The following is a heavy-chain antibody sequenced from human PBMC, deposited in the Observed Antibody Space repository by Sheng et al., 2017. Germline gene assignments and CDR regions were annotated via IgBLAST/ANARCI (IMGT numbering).Heavy chain of an antibody. CDR1: GFTFSDYW. Sequence: ESVGRLVQPGGSLRLSCAASGFTFSDYWMHWVRQVPGKGLMWVSRINNDGSDVTYADSVKGRFTVSRDNAMNIMYLQMNSLRVEDTAVYYCARDRPHNWFDPWGRGTRRSPSP. J-gene: IGHJ5*02. CDR2: INNDGSDV. V-gene: IGHV3-74*03. CDR3: ARDRPHNWFDP.